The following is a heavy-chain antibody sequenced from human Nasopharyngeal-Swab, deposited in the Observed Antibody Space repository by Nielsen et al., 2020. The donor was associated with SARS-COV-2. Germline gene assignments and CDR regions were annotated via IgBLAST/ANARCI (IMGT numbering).Heavy chain of an antibody. Sequence: GESLEISCAASGFTFSDYYMSWIRQAPGKGLEWVSYISSSGSTIYYADSVKGRFTISRDNAKNSLYLQMNSLRAEDTAVYYCARVPRAYYDILTGYSSTYYFDYWGQGTLVTVSS. CDR1: GFTFSDYY. D-gene: IGHD3-9*01. V-gene: IGHV3-11*01. CDR3: ARVPRAYYDILTGYSSTYYFDY. J-gene: IGHJ4*02. CDR2: ISSSGSTI.